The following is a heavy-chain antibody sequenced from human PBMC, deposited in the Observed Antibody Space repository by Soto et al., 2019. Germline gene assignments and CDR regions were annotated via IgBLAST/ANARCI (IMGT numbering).Heavy chain of an antibody. D-gene: IGHD1-1*01. Sequence: QVQLVDSGGGLVKPGGSLRLSCTASGFTLTNYFVSWIRQDPGKGLEWIAYINNRGSAIYYTDSVKGRFTISRDNAKNSLFLQMDSLRAEDTAVYYCASQLWSHDAFDVWGRGTMVNVSS. CDR2: INNRGSAI. CDR1: GFTLTNYF. J-gene: IGHJ3*01. CDR3: ASQLWSHDAFDV. V-gene: IGHV3-11*01.